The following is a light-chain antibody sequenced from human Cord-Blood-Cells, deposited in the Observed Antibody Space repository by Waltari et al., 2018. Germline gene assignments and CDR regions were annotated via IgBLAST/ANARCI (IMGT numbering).Light chain of an antibody. CDR2: GAS. CDR1: QSVSSSY. V-gene: IGKV3-20*01. Sequence: EIVLTQPPGTLSLSPGDRATPSCRASQSVSSSYLAWYQQKPGQAPRLLIYGASSRATGIPDRFSGSGSGTDFTLTISRLEPEDFAVYYCQQYGSSPRTFGQGTKVEIK. J-gene: IGKJ1*01. CDR3: QQYGSSPRT.